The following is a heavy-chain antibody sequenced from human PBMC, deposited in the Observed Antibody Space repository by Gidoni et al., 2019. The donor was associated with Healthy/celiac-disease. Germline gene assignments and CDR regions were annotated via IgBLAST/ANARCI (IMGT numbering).Heavy chain of an antibody. J-gene: IGHJ4*02. CDR1: GFTFSSYS. CDR2: ISSSSSYI. D-gene: IGHD6-13*01. V-gene: IGHV3-21*01. CDR3: ARDRGRGYSSSWYVTDY. Sequence: EVQLVESGGGLVKPGGSLRLSCAASGFTFSSYSMNWVRQAPGKGLEWVSSISSSSSYIYYADSVKGRFTISRDNAKNSLYLQMNSLRAEDTAVYYCARDRGRGYSSSWYVTDYWGQGTLVTVSS.